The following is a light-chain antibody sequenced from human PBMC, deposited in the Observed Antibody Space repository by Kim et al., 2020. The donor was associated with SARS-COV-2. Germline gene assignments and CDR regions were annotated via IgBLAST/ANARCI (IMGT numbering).Light chain of an antibody. CDR2: EVS. J-gene: IGLJ3*02. Sequence: GQSITISYPGTSRDGGSYNIVSWYQQHPGKAPKRMIYEVSTRPSGVSSRFSGSTAGNTASLTLSGLQAEDEADSYCCSYAGSSTWVFGGGTQLTVL. CDR3: CSYAGSSTWV. CDR1: SRDGGSYNI. V-gene: IGLV2-23*02.